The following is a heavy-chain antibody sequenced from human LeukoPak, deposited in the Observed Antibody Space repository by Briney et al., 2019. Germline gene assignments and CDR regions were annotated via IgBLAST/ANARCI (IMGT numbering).Heavy chain of an antibody. J-gene: IGHJ5*02. Sequence: GALVRVSCKASGYTFTTSGTSWVRQAPGQGLEWMGWISGYNGNTDYAQKFQGRVTMTTDISTSTAYMELRSLRSDDTAVYYCARDVAAAGVDPWGQGTLVIVSS. V-gene: IGHV1-18*01. CDR1: GYTFTTSG. D-gene: IGHD6-13*01. CDR3: ARDVAAAGVDP. CDR2: ISGYNGNT.